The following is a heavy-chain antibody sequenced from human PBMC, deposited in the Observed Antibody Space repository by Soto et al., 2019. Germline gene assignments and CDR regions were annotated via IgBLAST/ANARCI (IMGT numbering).Heavy chain of an antibody. V-gene: IGHV1-69*01. CDR3: ARDESSGGYWGPLDY. Sequence: QMQLVQSGTEVKKPGSSVRVSCKASGGTFSGNAITWVRQAPGQGLEWMGGIIPVFHRPKYAQKFQGRLTTTADASTAPAYMELSSLRPEDTAPYYCARDESSGGYWGPLDYWGQRTLVAVSS. J-gene: IGHJ4*02. CDR1: GGTFSGNA. CDR2: IIPVFHRP. D-gene: IGHD1-26*01.